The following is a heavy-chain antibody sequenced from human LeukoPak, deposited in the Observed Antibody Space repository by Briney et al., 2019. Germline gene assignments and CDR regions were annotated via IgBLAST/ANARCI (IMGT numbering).Heavy chain of an antibody. D-gene: IGHD5-12*01. J-gene: IGHJ5*02. CDR1: GGSISSSSYY. CDR3: ARLFGLYSGYDYGSNNWFDP. V-gene: IGHV4-39*07. Sequence: PSETLSLTCTVSGGSISSSSYYWGWLRQPPGKGLEWIGSICYSGSTYYNPSLKSRVTISVDTSKNQFSLKLSSVTAADTAVYYCARLFGLYSGYDYGSNNWFDPWGQGTLVTVSS. CDR2: ICYSGST.